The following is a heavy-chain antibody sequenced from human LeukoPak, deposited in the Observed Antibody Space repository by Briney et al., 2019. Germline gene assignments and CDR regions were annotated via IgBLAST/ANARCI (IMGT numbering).Heavy chain of an antibody. CDR3: ARVRTTVDY. Sequence: SETLSLTCAVYGGSFSGYYWSWIRQPPGKGLEWIGSIYYSGSTYYNPSLKSRVTISVDTSKNQFSLKLSSVTAADTAVYYCARVRTTVDYWGQGTLVTVSS. J-gene: IGHJ4*02. V-gene: IGHV4-34*01. D-gene: IGHD4-17*01. CDR1: GGSFSGYY. CDR2: IYYSGST.